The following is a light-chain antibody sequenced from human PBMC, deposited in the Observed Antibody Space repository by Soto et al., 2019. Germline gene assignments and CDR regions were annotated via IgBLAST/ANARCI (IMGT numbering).Light chain of an antibody. CDR2: EVS. Sequence: QSALTQPPSASGSPGQSVTISCTGTSSDVGGYNYVSWYQQHPGKAPKLMIYEVSKRPSGVPDRFSGSKSDNTASLTVSGLQAEDEAGYYCSSYAGSNNLVFGGGTKLTVL. J-gene: IGLJ2*01. CDR1: SSDVGGYNY. CDR3: SSYAGSNNLV. V-gene: IGLV2-8*01.